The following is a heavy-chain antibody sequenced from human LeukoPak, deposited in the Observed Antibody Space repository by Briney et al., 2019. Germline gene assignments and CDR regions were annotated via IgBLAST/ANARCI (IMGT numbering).Heavy chain of an antibody. J-gene: IGHJ4*02. V-gene: IGHV5-51*01. Sequence: SGESLKISCKGSGYSFPNYWIGWVRQMPGQGLEWMGIIYPADSDTRYSPSLQGQVTISADKSINTAYLQWTSLKASDTATYYCARRKGDGYNSPFDYWGQGTLVTVSS. D-gene: IGHD5-24*01. CDR3: ARRKGDGYNSPFDY. CDR2: IYPADSDT. CDR1: GYSFPNYW.